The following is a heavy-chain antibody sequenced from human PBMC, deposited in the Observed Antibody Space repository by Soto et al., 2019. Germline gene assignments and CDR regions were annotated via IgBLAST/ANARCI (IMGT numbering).Heavy chain of an antibody. V-gene: IGHV1-69*13. J-gene: IGHJ5*02. Sequence: SVKVSCNASGGTFSSYAISWVRQAPGQGLEWMGGIIPIFGTANYAQKFQGRVTITADESTSTAYMELSSLRSEDTTVYYCARELRAAAGIDWFDPWGQGTLVTVSS. CDR3: ARELRAAAGIDWFDP. D-gene: IGHD6-13*01. CDR1: GGTFSSYA. CDR2: IIPIFGTA.